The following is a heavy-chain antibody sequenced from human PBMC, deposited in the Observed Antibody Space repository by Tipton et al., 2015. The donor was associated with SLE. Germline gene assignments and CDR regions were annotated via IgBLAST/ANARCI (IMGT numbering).Heavy chain of an antibody. J-gene: IGHJ4*02. D-gene: IGHD6-13*01. CDR2: IRSKAYGGTT. V-gene: IGHV3-49*04. CDR3: TTTPTLVAAGLGDD. CDR1: GFTFGDYA. Sequence: VQLVQSGGGLVQPGRSLRLSCTTSGFTFGDYAMSWVRQAPGKGLEWVGFIRSKAYGGTTEYAASVKGRFTISRDDSKSIAYLQMNNLKSGDTAVYYCTTTPTLVAAGLGDDWGQGTLVTVSS.